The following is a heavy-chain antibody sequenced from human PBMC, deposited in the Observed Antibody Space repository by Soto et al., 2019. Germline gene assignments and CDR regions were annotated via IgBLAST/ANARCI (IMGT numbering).Heavy chain of an antibody. D-gene: IGHD3-3*01. V-gene: IGHV4-39*07. Sequence: PSETLSLTCTVSGGSISSSSYYWGWIRQPPGKGLEWIGYIDDSGSTNYNPSLKSRVTLSVDPSNNQYSLKLSSVTAADTAVYYCARGVLEWLLRDSYYYYMDVWGKGTTVTVSS. CDR2: IDDSGST. CDR1: GGSISSSSYY. J-gene: IGHJ6*03. CDR3: ARGVLEWLLRDSYYYYMDV.